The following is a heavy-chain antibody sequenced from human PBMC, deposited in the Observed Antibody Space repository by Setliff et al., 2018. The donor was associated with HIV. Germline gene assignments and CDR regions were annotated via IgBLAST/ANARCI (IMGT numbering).Heavy chain of an antibody. CDR2: FDPEDGET. V-gene: IGHV1-24*01. CDR1: GYTLTELS. J-gene: IGHJ6*03. Sequence: ASVKVSCKVSGYTLTELSMHWVRQAPGKGLEWTGGFDPEDGETIYAQKFQGRVTMTEDTSTDTAYMELRSLRSDDTAVYYCARDSQYLDGSRGYYMDVWGKGTTVTVSS. D-gene: IGHD2-15*01. CDR3: ARDSQYLDGSRGYYMDV.